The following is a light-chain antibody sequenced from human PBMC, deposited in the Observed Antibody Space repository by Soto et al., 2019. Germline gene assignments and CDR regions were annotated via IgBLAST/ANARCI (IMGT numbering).Light chain of an antibody. Sequence: EIVLTQSPGTLSLSPGERATLSCRASQSVSSSYLAWYQQKPGQAPRLLIYGASSRATGIPDRFNGSGSGTDFTLTISRLEPEDFVVYYCQQYGSSPLTFGGGTKVDIK. J-gene: IGKJ4*01. CDR2: GAS. CDR3: QQYGSSPLT. CDR1: QSVSSSY. V-gene: IGKV3-20*01.